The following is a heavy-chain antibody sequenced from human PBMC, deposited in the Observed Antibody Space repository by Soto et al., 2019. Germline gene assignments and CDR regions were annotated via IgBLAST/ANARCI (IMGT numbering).Heavy chain of an antibody. Sequence: EVQLLESGGGLVQPGGSLRLSWAAAGFTFSTYAMSWVRQAPGKGLEWVSAISGTGGSTYYADSVKGRLTISRDNSKNTLYLQMNSLRAEDTAVYYCAKNWDTTSSSSAHWGQVTLVTVSS. CDR2: ISGTGGST. J-gene: IGHJ4*02. CDR3: AKNWDTTSSSSAH. CDR1: GFTFSTYA. D-gene: IGHD6-6*01. V-gene: IGHV3-23*01.